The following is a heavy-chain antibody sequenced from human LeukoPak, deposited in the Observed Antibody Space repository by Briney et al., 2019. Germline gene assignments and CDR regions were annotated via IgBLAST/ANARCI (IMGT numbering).Heavy chain of an antibody. CDR1: GGSFSGYY. V-gene: IGHV4-34*01. CDR3: ARNPDPGWYFDL. D-gene: IGHD1-14*01. CDR2: INHSGST. Sequence: SETLSLTCAVYGGSFSGYYWSWIRQPPGKGLEWIGEINHSGSTNYNPSLKSRVTISVDTSKNQFSLKLSSVTAADTAVYYCARNPDPGWYFDLWGRGTLVTVSS. J-gene: IGHJ2*01.